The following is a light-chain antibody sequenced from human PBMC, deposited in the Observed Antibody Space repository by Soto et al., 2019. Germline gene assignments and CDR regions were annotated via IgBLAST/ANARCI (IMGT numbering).Light chain of an antibody. CDR2: EVS. Sequence: QSLLTQPASVSGSPGQSVTISCTGTSNDIGGYNYVSWYQQHPGKAPKLMIYEVSNRPSGVSTRFSASKSGNTASLTISGLQAEDEADYYCSSYTSRRIAGLGGGTKVTV. J-gene: IGLJ3*02. V-gene: IGLV2-14*01. CDR3: SSYTSRRIAG. CDR1: SNDIGGYNY.